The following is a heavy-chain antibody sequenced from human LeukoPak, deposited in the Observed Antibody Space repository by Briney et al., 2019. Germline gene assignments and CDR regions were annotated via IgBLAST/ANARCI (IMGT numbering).Heavy chain of an antibody. CDR2: IRQDGSEK. CDR1: GFTFSSYW. J-gene: IGHJ4*02. CDR3: ARINTYYYDSGGFLRLDVTDY. D-gene: IGHD3-22*01. Sequence: GGSLRLSCAASGFTFSSYWMSWVRQAPGKGLEWVANIRQDGSEKYYVDSVKGRFTISRDNAKNSLYLQMNSLRAEDTAVYYCARINTYYYDSGGFLRLDVTDYWGQGTLVTVSS. V-gene: IGHV3-7*01.